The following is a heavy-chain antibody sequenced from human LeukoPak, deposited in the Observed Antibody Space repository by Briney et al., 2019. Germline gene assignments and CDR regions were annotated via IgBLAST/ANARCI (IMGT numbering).Heavy chain of an antibody. V-gene: IGHV6-1*01. J-gene: IGHJ6*02. CDR1: GDSVSRNGAA. D-gene: IGHD5/OR15-5a*01. CDR3: VSDVHCRRDFVSTDSCYYGMDV. CDR2: TYYRSKWYF. Sequence: SQTLSLTCAISGDSVSRNGAARNWIRQSPSRGLEWLGSTYYRSKWYFDYAVSVRGRITINPDASKNQFSLQLISVTPEDTAVYYCVSDVHCRRDFVSTDSCYYGMDVWGRGTTVTVSS.